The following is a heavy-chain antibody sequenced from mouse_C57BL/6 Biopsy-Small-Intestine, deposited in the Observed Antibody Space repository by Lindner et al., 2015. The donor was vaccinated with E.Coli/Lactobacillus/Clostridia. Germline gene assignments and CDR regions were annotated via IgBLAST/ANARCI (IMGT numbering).Heavy chain of an antibody. J-gene: IGHJ4*01. D-gene: IGHD2-5*01. CDR1: GFTFSDFG. V-gene: IGHV5-17*01. CDR2: ISSGSGTI. Sequence: VQLQESGGGLVKPGGSLKLSCAASGFTFSDFGMHWVRQAPEKGLEWIAYISSGSGTIYYADTVKGRFTISSDNAKNTLFLQLTSLRSEDTAMYFCARPPAYYSNYYGMDFWGQGTSVTVSS. CDR3: ARPPAYYSNYYGMDF.